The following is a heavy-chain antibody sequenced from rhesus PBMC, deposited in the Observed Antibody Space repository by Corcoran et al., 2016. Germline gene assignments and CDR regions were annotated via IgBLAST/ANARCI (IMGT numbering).Heavy chain of an antibody. Sequence: QVQLQESGPGLVKPSETLSLTCAVSGYSISGYSRSLLRQAPGKGLEWIGYITYSGSTSYNPSLKRRVTISRDTSKNQFSLKLSSVTDADTAVYCCARRTGYSGSSYYFDYWGQGVLVTVSS. CDR1: GYSISGYS. D-gene: IGHD6-25*01. CDR2: ITYSGST. CDR3: ARRTGYSGSSYYFDY. V-gene: IGHV4-122*02. J-gene: IGHJ4*01.